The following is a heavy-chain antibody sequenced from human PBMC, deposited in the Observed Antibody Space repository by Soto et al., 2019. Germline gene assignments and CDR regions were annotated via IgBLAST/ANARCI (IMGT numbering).Heavy chain of an antibody. CDR2: INHYGST. Sequence: QVQLQQWGAGLLKPSETLSLTCAVYGGSFSSYDWSWIRQPPGKGLEWIGQINHYGSTDYNPSLKSPVTISVDTSKNHFSLRLSSVTAADTAMYYCATHFSSTSCDYTFDPWGQGTLVTVSS. J-gene: IGHJ5*02. V-gene: IGHV4-34*01. CDR3: ATHFSSTSCDYTFDP. D-gene: IGHD2-2*01. CDR1: GGSFSSYD.